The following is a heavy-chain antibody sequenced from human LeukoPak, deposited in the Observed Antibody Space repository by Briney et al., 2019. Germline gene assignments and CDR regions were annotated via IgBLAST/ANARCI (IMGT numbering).Heavy chain of an antibody. J-gene: IGHJ4*02. D-gene: IGHD6-13*01. CDR2: IYYSGRT. V-gene: IGHV4-39*01. CDR1: GGSISSSSYY. CDR3: ARLRIAAAQGPGFDY. Sequence: SETLSLTCTVSGGSISSSSYYWGWIRHPPGKGLEWFGSIYYSGRTYSNPSLKSRVTISVDTSKNQFSLKLSSVTAADTAVYYCARLRIAAAQGPGFDYWGQGTLVTVSS.